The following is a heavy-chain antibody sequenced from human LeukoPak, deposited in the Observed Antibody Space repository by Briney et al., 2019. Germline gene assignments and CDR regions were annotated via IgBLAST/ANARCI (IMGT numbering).Heavy chain of an antibody. CDR3: ARDNPGGPLLLPHAFDI. D-gene: IGHD2-21*02. Sequence: PSETLSLTCTVSGGSISSYYWSWIRQPPGKGLEWIGYIYYSGSTNYNPSLKSRVTISVDTSKNQFSLKLSSVTAADTAVYYCARDNPGGPLLLPHAFDIWGQGNNGHRLF. CDR2: IYYSGST. V-gene: IGHV4-59*01. J-gene: IGHJ3*02. CDR1: GGSISSYY.